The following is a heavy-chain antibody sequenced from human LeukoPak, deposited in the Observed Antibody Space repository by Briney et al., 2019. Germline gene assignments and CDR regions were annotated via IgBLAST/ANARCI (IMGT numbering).Heavy chain of an antibody. D-gene: IGHD3-10*01. CDR2: ISGSGGST. Sequence: PGGSLRLSCVASGFTVSSNYMSWVRQAPEKGLEWVSAISGSGGSTYYADSVKGRFTISRDNSKNTLYLQMNSLRAEDTAVYYCAKDRGFGEYFPFFYWGQGTLVTVSS. CDR3: AKDRGFGEYFPFFY. CDR1: GFTVSSNY. J-gene: IGHJ4*02. V-gene: IGHV3-23*01.